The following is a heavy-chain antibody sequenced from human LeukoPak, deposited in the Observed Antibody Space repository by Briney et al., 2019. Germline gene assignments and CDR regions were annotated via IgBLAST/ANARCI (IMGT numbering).Heavy chain of an antibody. V-gene: IGHV4-4*07. CDR2: IYTSGST. Sequence: SETLSLTCAVYGGSFSGYYWSWIRQPAGKGLEWIGRIYTSGSTNYNPSLKSRVTMSVDTSKNQFSLKLSSVTAADTAVYYCARDSSIVATIYDIWGQGTMVTVSS. CDR1: GGSFSGYY. CDR3: ARDSSIVATIYDI. D-gene: IGHD5-12*01. J-gene: IGHJ3*02.